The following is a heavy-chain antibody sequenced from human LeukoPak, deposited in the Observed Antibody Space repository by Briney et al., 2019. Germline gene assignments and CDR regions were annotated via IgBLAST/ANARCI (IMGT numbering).Heavy chain of an antibody. CDR3: ANIYGDYEWNY. Sequence: GGSLRLSCAASGFTFSDYYMSWIRQAPGKGMEWVSYISSSGSTIYYADSVKGRFTISRDNAKNSLYLRMNSLRAEDTAVYYCANIYGDYEWNYWGQGTLVTVFS. CDR2: ISSSGSTI. CDR1: GFTFSDYY. J-gene: IGHJ4*02. V-gene: IGHV3-11*04. D-gene: IGHD4-17*01.